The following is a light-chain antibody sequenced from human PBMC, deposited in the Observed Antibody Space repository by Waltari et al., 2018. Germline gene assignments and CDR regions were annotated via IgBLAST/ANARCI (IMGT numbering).Light chain of an antibody. J-gene: IGKJ2*01. Sequence: EIVLTQSPDFQSVTPKEKVTITCRASQSIGSSLHWYQQKPGQSPKLHIKYVSQSFSGVPSRFSGSGSGTDFTLTISGLEAEDAATYYCHQSNSIPYTFGQGTKLEIK. CDR1: QSIGSS. CDR3: HQSNSIPYT. CDR2: YVS. V-gene: IGKV6-21*01.